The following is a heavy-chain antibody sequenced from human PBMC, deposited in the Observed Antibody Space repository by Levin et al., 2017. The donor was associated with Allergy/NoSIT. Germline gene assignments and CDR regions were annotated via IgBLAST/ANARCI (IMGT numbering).Heavy chain of an antibody. CDR1: GYTFTSYA. J-gene: IGHJ6*03. CDR2: INAGNGNT. V-gene: IGHV1-3*01. D-gene: IGHD2-2*01. CDR3: ARDPIHCSSTSCYAYYYYYMDV. Sequence: AASVKVSCKASGYTFTSYAMHWVRQAPGQRLEWMGWINAGNGNTKYSQKFQGRVTITRDTSASTAYMELSSLRSEDTAVYYCARDPIHCSSTSCYAYYYYYMDVWGKGTTVTVSS.